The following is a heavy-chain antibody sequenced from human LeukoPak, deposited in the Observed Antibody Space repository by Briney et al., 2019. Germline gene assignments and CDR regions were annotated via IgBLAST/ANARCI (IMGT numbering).Heavy chain of an antibody. Sequence: PGRSLRLSCAASGFTFSSYAMHWVRQAPGKGLEWVAFIRYDGSNKYYADSVKGRFTISRDNSKNTLYLQMNSLRAEDTAVYYCARDGRGYYDSSGYYGLDGMDVWGQGTTVTVSS. J-gene: IGHJ6*02. CDR1: GFTFSSYA. V-gene: IGHV3-30*04. CDR2: IRYDGSNK. D-gene: IGHD3-22*01. CDR3: ARDGRGYYDSSGYYGLDGMDV.